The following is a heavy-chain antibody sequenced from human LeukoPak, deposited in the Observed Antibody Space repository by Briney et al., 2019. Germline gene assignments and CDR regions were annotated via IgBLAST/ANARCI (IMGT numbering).Heavy chain of an antibody. Sequence: PGGSLRLSRAATGFSFRSYWMNWIRQAPGKGLECLAIIKQDGSEKHYKGSVEGRFTISRDNAKNSLHLQMNSLRAEDTAVYYCAVSSGYLITSWGQGTLVTVSS. CDR3: AVSSGYLITS. V-gene: IGHV3-7*01. CDR1: GFSFRSYW. CDR2: IKQDGSEK. D-gene: IGHD3-9*01. J-gene: IGHJ5*02.